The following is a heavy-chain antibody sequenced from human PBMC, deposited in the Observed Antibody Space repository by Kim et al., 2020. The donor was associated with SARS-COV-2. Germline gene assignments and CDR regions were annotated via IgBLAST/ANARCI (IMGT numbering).Heavy chain of an antibody. CDR3: VTRMTMVRVEDY. J-gene: IGHJ4*02. V-gene: IGHV3-64D*06. D-gene: IGHD3-10*01. Sequence: CDANTVKDRFTSSRDKSKNTLYLQMSRLRAEDTAVYYCVTRMTMVRVEDYWGQGTLVTVSS.